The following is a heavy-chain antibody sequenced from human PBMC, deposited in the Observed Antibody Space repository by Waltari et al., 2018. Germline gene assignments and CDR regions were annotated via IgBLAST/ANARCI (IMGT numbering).Heavy chain of an antibody. CDR1: AYTFTSSY. CDR2: INPSGGST. CDR3: ASDTGALWMDV. Sequence: QVQLVQSGAEVKKPGASVKISCKTSAYTFTSSYVHWVRQAPGQGLEWMGIINPSGGSTIYAQKFQGRVTMTRDTSTSTVYMELSSLRSEDTAVYYCASDTGALWMDVWGQGTKV. V-gene: IGHV1-46*01. D-gene: IGHD2-21*01. J-gene: IGHJ6*02.